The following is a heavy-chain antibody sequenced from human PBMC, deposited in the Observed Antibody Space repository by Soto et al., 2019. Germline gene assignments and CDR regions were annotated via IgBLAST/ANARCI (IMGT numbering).Heavy chain of an antibody. Sequence: SETLSLTXIVSGDSVTSGTYYWSWIRQPPGKGLEWIGYIYYRGSTNYNPSLKSRVTISIDTSRNQFSLKLNSVTAADTALYYCARGLDYVGFDYWGQGTLVTVSS. V-gene: IGHV4-61*01. CDR1: GDSVTSGTYY. J-gene: IGHJ4*02. D-gene: IGHD4-17*01. CDR2: IYYRGST. CDR3: ARGLDYVGFDY.